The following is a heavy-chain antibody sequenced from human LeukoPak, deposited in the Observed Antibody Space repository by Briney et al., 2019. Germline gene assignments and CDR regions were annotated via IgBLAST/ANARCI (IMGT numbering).Heavy chain of an antibody. Sequence: ASAKVSCKASGYTFTRYGISWVRQAAGQGLEWMGWISGYNGNTIYAQKLKGRVTMTTDTATSTAYMDLRSLTSDDTAVYYCARDYCNNPTCHTREFDYWGRGTLVTVSS. CDR2: ISGYNGNT. CDR3: ARDYCNNPTCHTREFDY. J-gene: IGHJ4*02. CDR1: GYTFTRYG. V-gene: IGHV1-18*01. D-gene: IGHD2/OR15-2a*01.